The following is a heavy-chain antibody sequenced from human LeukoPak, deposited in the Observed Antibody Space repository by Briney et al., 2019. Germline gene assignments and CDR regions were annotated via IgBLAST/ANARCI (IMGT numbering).Heavy chain of an antibody. Sequence: SETLSLTCTVYGGSFSGCYWRWLRQPPGKGLEWIGEINRSGNSNYNPSLKSRVTISADTAKSQFSLKLNSVTAADTAVYYCARGGDGQQLVLVYWGQGTLVTVSS. CDR2: INRSGNS. D-gene: IGHD6-13*01. V-gene: IGHV4-34*01. J-gene: IGHJ4*02. CDR1: GGSFSGCY. CDR3: ARGGDGQQLVLVY.